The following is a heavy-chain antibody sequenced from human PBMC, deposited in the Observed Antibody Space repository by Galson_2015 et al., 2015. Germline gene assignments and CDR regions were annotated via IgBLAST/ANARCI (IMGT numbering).Heavy chain of an antibody. CDR2: VIPFFGAE. V-gene: IGHV1-69*13. CDR3: ARDRAAYCSGGSCYSHFDY. J-gene: IGHJ4*02. Sequence: SVKVSCKASGGTFIRYAISWVRQAPGRGLEWMGGVIPFFGAEHYAQKFQGRVTITADESTSTAYMELNSLRAEDTAVYYWARDRAAYCSGGSCYSHFDYWGQGTLVTVSS. D-gene: IGHD2-15*01. CDR1: GGTFIRYA.